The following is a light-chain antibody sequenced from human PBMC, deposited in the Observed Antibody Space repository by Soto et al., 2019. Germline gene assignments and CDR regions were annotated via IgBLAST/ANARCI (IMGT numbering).Light chain of an antibody. CDR1: SSDVGTYNL. CDR2: EGN. Sequence: QSARTQPASVSGSPGESITISCTGTSSDVGTYNLVTWYQQHPGRVPKLILYEGNKRPSGVSSRFSASKSGNTASLTISGLQAEDEADYFCCSYAPSRTLLFGGGTKLTVL. J-gene: IGLJ2*01. V-gene: IGLV2-23*01. CDR3: CSYAPSRTLL.